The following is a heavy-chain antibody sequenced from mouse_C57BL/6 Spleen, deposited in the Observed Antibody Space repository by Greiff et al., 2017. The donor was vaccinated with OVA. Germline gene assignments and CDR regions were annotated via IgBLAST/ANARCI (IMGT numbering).Heavy chain of an antibody. CDR3: ARRGVFDY. J-gene: IGHJ2*01. Sequence: EVKLQQSGPELVKPGASVKISCKASGYTFTDYYMNWVKQSHGKSLEWIGDINPNNGGTSYNQKFKGKATLTVDKSSSTAYMELRSLTSEDSAVYYCARRGVFDYWGQGTTLTVSS. CDR1: GYTFTDYY. V-gene: IGHV1-26*01. CDR2: INPNNGGT.